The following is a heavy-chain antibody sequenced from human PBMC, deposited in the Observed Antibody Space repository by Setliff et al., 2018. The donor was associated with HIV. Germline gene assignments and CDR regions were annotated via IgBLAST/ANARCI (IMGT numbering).Heavy chain of an antibody. D-gene: IGHD6-19*01. V-gene: IGHV4-39*07. CDR3: ARGGTVSADFDS. CDR1: GGSISPTNYC. J-gene: IGHJ4*02. CDR2: VCYSGGT. Sequence: PSETLSLTCIVSGGSISPTNYCWGWIRQTPGQGLEWIGTVCYSGGTYYNPSLMGRVTISIDTSENQFSLRLSSVTAADTAVYFCARGGTVSADFDSWGQGTLVTVSS.